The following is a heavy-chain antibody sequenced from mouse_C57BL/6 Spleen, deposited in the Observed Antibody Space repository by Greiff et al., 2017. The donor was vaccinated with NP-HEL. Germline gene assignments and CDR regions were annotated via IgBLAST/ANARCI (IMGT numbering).Heavy chain of an antibody. V-gene: IGHV1-26*01. CDR1: GYTFTDYY. CDR2: INPNNGGT. D-gene: IGHD1-1*01. Sequence: EVQLQQSGPELVKPGASVKISCKASGYTFTDYYMNWVKQSHGKSLEWIGDINPNNGGTSYNQKFKGKATLTVDKSSSTAYMELRSLTSEDSAVYYCARSRIYYYGSSRYFDYWGQGTTLTVSS. J-gene: IGHJ2*01. CDR3: ARSRIYYYGSSRYFDY.